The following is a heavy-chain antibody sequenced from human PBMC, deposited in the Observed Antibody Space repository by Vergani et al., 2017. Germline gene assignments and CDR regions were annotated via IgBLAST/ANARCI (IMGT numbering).Heavy chain of an antibody. J-gene: IGHJ5*02. D-gene: IGHD6-13*01. Sequence: QVQLVQSGAEVKKPGASVKVSCKASGYTFTSYSMHWVRQAPGQGLEWMGIINPSGGSTSYAQKFQGRVTMTRDTSTSTVYMELSSLRSEDTAVYYCARGPHAAAADRTLNWFDPWGQGTLVTVSS. V-gene: IGHV1-46*03. CDR3: ARGPHAAAADRTLNWFDP. CDR1: GYTFTSYS. CDR2: INPSGGST.